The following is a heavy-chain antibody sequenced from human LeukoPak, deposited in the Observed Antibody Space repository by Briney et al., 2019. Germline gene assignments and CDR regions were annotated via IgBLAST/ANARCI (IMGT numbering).Heavy chain of an antibody. CDR1: GGSISSHY. J-gene: IGHJ4*02. CDR3: ARVSNYDILTGYYDQ. V-gene: IGHV4-59*11. Sequence: SETLSLTCTVSGGSISSHYWSWIRQPPGKGLEWIGYIYYSGSTNYNPSLKSRVTISVDTSKNQFSLELSSVTAADTAVYYCARVSNYDILTGYYDQWGQGTLVTVSS. CDR2: IYYSGST. D-gene: IGHD3-9*01.